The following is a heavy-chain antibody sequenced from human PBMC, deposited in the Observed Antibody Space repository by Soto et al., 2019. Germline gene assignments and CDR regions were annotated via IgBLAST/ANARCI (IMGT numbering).Heavy chain of an antibody. CDR1: GFTFSSYW. D-gene: IGHD6-13*01. J-gene: IGHJ4*02. V-gene: IGHV3-74*01. CDR3: XXXXAAAD. Sequence: EVQLVESGGGLVQPGGSLRLSCAASGFTFSSYWMHWVRQAPGKGLVWVSRINSDGSSTSYADSVKGRFTISRDNAKXXXXXXXXXXXXXXXXXXXXXXXXAAADWGQGTLVTVSS. CDR2: INSDGSST.